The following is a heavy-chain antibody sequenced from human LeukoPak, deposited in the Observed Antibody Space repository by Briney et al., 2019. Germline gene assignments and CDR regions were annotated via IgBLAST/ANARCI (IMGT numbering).Heavy chain of an antibody. V-gene: IGHV1-3*03. D-gene: IGHD3-22*01. CDR1: GYTFTSYA. CDR3: ARAGPDSSGYYGPNDY. Sequence: APVKVSCKASGYTFTSYAMHWVRQAPGQRLEWMGWINAGNGNTKYSQEFQGRVTITRDTSASTAYMELSSLRSEDMAVYYCARAGPDSSGYYGPNDYWGQGTLVTVSS. CDR2: INAGNGNT. J-gene: IGHJ4*02.